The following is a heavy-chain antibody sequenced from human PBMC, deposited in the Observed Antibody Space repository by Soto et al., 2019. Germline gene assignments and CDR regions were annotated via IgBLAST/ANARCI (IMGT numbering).Heavy chain of an antibody. CDR3: ARAGSHYVYYYYYYGMDV. J-gene: IGHJ6*02. Sequence: EVQLLESGGGLVQPGGSLRLSCAASGFPFSSYEMNWVRQAPGKGLEWVSYISSSGSTIYYEDSVKGRFTISRDNAKNQLYLQMNSLRAEDTAVYYCARAGSHYVYYYYYYGMDVWGQGTTVTVSS. V-gene: IGHV3-48*03. CDR2: ISSSGSTI. D-gene: IGHD3-16*01. CDR1: GFPFSSYE.